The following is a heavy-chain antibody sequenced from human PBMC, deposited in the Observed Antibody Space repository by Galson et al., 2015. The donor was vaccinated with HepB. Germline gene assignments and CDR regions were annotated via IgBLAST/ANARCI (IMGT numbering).Heavy chain of an antibody. J-gene: IGHJ4*02. Sequence: SVKVSCKASGYTFTSYAMNWVRQAPGQGLEWMGWINTNAGNPTYAQGFTGRFVFSLDTSVSTAYLQISSLKAEDTAVYYCARELAVAGTEPDYWGQGTLVTVSS. CDR3: ARELAVAGTEPDY. V-gene: IGHV7-4-1*02. CDR2: INTNAGNP. D-gene: IGHD6-19*01. CDR1: GYTFTSYA.